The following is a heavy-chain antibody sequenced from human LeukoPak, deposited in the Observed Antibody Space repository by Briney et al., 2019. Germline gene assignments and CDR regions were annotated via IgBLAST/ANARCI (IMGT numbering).Heavy chain of an antibody. J-gene: IGHJ4*02. CDR2: ISYDGSNK. CDR1: GFTFSSYG. D-gene: IGHD1-26*01. Sequence: GGSLRLSCAASGFTFSSYGMHWVRQAPGKGLEWVAVISYDGSNKYYADSMKGRFTISRDNSKNTLYLQMNSLRAEDTAVYYCAKDPDQWELHGAYYFDYWGQGTLVTVSS. V-gene: IGHV3-30*18. CDR3: AKDPDQWELHGAYYFDY.